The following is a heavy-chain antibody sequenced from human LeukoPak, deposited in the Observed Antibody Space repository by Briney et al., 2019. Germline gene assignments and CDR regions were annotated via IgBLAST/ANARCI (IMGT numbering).Heavy chain of an antibody. CDR2: IYYSGST. J-gene: IGHJ4*02. CDR1: GGSISSSSYY. D-gene: IGHD4-17*01. Sequence: SETLSLTCTVSGGSISSSSYYWGWIRQPPGKGLEWIGSIYYSGSTYYNPSIKSRVTISVDTSKNQFSLKLSSATASDTAVYYGARPYGAAGLDWGQGTLVTVSS. V-gene: IGHV4-39*01. CDR3: ARPYGAAGLD.